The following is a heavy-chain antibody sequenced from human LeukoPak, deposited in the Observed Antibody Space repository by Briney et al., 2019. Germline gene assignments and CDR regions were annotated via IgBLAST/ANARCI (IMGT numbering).Heavy chain of an antibody. D-gene: IGHD6-13*01. CDR1: GFTFDDYG. CDR2: ISSSSSYI. J-gene: IGHJ5*02. V-gene: IGHV3-21*01. CDR3: ARDATPIAEARTGWSDP. Sequence: PGGSLRLSCAASGFTFDDYGMSWVRQAPGKGLEWVSSISSSSSYIYYADSVKGRFTISRDNAKNSLYLQMNSLRAEDTAVYYCARDATPIAEARTGWSDPWGQGTLVTVSS.